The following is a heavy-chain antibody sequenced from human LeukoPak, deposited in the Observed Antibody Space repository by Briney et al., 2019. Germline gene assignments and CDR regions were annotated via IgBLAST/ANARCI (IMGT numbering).Heavy chain of an antibody. Sequence: SETLSLTCAVSGGSLSGYYWSWIRQSPGKGLEWVGDIHHDGRTKYKSSFKTRVTIFLDSSKNEASLRLSSATPADTALHFCARGGVARDYGDTGNAFDLWGQGTMVTVAP. CDR2: IHHDGRT. D-gene: IGHD4-17*01. J-gene: IGHJ3*01. CDR3: ARGGVARDYGDTGNAFDL. V-gene: IGHV4-34*01. CDR1: GGSLSGYY.